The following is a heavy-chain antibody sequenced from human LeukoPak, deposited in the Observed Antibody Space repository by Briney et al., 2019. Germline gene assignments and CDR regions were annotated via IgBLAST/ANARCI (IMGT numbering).Heavy chain of an antibody. Sequence: QSGGSLRLSCAASGFTFSSYWMSWVRQAPGKGLEWVANIKQDGSEKYYVDSVKGRFTISRDNAKNSLYLQMNSLRAEDTAVYYCARAVRGGSYLGVYYYYYMDVWGKGTTVTVSS. CDR2: IKQDGSEK. CDR3: ARAVRGGSYLGVYYYYYMDV. D-gene: IGHD1-26*01. V-gene: IGHV3-7*01. CDR1: GFTFSSYW. J-gene: IGHJ6*03.